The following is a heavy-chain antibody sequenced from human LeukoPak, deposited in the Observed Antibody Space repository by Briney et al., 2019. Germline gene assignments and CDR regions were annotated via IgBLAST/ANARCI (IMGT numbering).Heavy chain of an antibody. CDR3: VEEQGSGSYRTADY. Sequence: GGSLRRSCAGSGFSCSSWGMHWVRQAPGKGLEWVAVITYDGDTTYFEDSVKGRFTISRDTSKSTLYLQMNSLGAEDTAVYYCVEEQGSGSYRTADYWGQGTLVTVSS. D-gene: IGHD3-10*01. V-gene: IGHV3-30*18. CDR2: ITYDGDTT. J-gene: IGHJ4*02. CDR1: GFSCSSWG.